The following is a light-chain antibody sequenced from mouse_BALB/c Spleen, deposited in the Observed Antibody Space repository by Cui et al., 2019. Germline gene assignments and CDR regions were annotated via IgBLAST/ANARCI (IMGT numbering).Light chain of an antibody. J-gene: IGKJ2*01. V-gene: IGKV12-98*01. CDR2: AAT. Sequence: DIQMTQSPSSQSASLGESVTITCLASQTIGTWFAWYQQKPGKSPQLLIYAATSLADGVPSRFSGSGSGTKFSFKISSLQAEDFVSYYCQRRYSTPYTFGGGTKLEIK. CDR3: QRRYSTPYT. CDR1: QTIGTW.